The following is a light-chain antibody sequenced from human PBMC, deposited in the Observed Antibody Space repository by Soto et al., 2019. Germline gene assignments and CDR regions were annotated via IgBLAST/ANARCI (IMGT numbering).Light chain of an antibody. CDR3: NSYAGSNNVI. CDR2: EVS. V-gene: IGLV2-8*01. J-gene: IGLJ2*01. CDR1: SSDVGGYNY. Sequence: QSVLTQPPSASGSPGQSVAISCTGTSSDVGGYNYVSWYQQFPGKAPKLIIYEVSKRPSGVPDRFSGSKSGNTASLTVSGLQADDEADYYCNSYAGSNNVIFGGGTKLTVL.